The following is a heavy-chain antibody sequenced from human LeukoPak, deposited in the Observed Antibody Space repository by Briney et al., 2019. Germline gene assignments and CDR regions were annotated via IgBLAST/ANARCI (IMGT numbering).Heavy chain of an antibody. CDR1: GGTFSSYA. D-gene: IGHD3-3*01. CDR2: IIPIFGIA. CDR3: ARDSTRYYDFWSDYYYYGMDV. V-gene: IGHV1-69*04. Sequence: SVKVSCKASGGTFSSYAISWVRQAPGQGLGWMWRIIPIFGIANYAQKFQGRVTITADKSTSTAYMELSSMGSEDTAVYCCARDSTRYYDFWSDYYYYGMDVWGQGTTVTVSS. J-gene: IGHJ6*02.